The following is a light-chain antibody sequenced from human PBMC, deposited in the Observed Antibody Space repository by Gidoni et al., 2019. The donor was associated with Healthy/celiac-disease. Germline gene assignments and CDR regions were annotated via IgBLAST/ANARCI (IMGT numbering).Light chain of an antibody. Sequence: DIQMTQSPSSLSASVRDRVTITCRASQSINSYLNWYQQKPGKAPKLLIYAASSLQSGVPSRFRGSGSGTDFTLTISSLQPEDFATYYCQQSYSTPRTFGQGTKLEIK. CDR1: QSINSY. V-gene: IGKV1-39*01. CDR3: QQSYSTPRT. J-gene: IGKJ2*01. CDR2: AAS.